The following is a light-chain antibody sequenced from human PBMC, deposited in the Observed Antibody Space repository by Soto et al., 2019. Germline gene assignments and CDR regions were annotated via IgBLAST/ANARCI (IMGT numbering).Light chain of an antibody. Sequence: EIVLTQSPATLSLSPLERATVSFMASQSVSSSYLAWYQQKPGQAPRLLIYGASSRATGIPDRFSGSGSGTDFTLTISRLEPEDFAVYYCQQYGRSPSTFGGGTKVDIK. J-gene: IGKJ4*01. CDR1: QSVSSSY. CDR3: QQYGRSPST. V-gene: IGKV3-20*01. CDR2: GAS.